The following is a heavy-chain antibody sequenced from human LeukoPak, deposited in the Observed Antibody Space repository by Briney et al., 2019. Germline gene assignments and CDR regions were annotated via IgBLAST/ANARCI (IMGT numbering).Heavy chain of an antibody. Sequence: ASVKVSCKASGYTFTSYGISWVRQAPGQGLEWIGWISAYNGNTNYAQKLQGRVTMTTDTSTSTAYMELRSLRSDDTAVYYCARGYYYDSSGLVDYWGQGTLVTVSS. CDR3: ARGYYYDSSGLVDY. CDR2: ISAYNGNT. D-gene: IGHD3-22*01. J-gene: IGHJ4*02. CDR1: GYTFTSYG. V-gene: IGHV1-18*01.